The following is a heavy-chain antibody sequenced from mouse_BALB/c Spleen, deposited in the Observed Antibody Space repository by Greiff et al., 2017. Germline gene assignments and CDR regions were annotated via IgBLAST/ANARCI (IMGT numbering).Heavy chain of an antibody. Sequence: VQLHQSGPELVKPGASVKISCKASGYAFSSSWMNWVKQRPGQGLEWIGRIYPGDGDTNYNGKFKGKATLTADKSSSTAYMQLSSLTSVDSAVYFCARDYGSSYAMDYWGQGTSVTVSS. D-gene: IGHD1-1*01. CDR2: IYPGDGDT. V-gene: IGHV1-82*01. CDR1: GYAFSSSW. CDR3: ARDYGSSYAMDY. J-gene: IGHJ4*01.